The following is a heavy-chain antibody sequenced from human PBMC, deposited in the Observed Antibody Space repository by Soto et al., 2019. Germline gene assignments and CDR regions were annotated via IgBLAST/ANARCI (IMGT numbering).Heavy chain of an antibody. V-gene: IGHV1-18*01. Sequence: QVQLVQSGVEVKKPGASVKVSCKASGYTFTNYGITWVRQAPGQGLEWLGWISGYNGNTNYAQKFQGRVTMTTDTSTSTAYMDQRSLRYDDTAVYYCARGGRFAVADTDYWGRGTLLTVSS. CDR2: ISGYNGNT. J-gene: IGHJ4*02. D-gene: IGHD3-3*01. CDR3: ARGGRFAVADTDY. CDR1: GYTFTNYG.